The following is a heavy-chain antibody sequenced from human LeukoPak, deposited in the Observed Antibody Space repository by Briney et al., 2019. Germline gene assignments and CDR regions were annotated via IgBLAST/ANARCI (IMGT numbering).Heavy chain of an antibody. J-gene: IGHJ3*02. CDR3: ARVPDWNYPDDAFDI. CDR1: GFTFSSYG. CDR2: IRYDGSNK. V-gene: IGHV3-30*02. Sequence: GGSLRLSCAASGFTFSSYGMHWVRQAPGKGLEWVAFIRYDGSNKYYADSVKGRFTISRDNSKNTLYLQMNSLRAEDTAVYYCARVPDWNYPDDAFDIWGQGTMVTVSS. D-gene: IGHD1-7*01.